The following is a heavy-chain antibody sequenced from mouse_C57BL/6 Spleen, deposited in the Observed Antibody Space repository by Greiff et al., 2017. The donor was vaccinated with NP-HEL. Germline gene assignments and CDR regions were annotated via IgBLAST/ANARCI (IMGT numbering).Heavy chain of an antibody. V-gene: IGHV10-3*01. Sequence: DVKLVESGGGLVQPKGSLKLSCAASGFTFNTYAMHWVRQAPGKGLEWVARIRSKSSNYATYYAVSVKARFTISRDDSQSMLYLPMNNLKTEDTAWYYCVRDRYGSSGFDYWGQGTTLTVSS. CDR1: GFTFNTYA. CDR3: VRDRYGSSGFDY. J-gene: IGHJ2*01. D-gene: IGHD1-1*01. CDR2: IRSKSSNYAT.